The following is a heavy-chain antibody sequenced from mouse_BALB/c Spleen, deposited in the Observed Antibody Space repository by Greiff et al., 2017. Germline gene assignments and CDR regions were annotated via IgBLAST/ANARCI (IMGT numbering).Heavy chain of an antibody. V-gene: IGHV3-6*02. Sequence: EVQLVESGPGLVKPSQSLSLTCSVTGYSITSGYYWNWIRQFPGNKLEWMGYISYDGSNNYNPSLKNRISITRDTSKNQFFLKLNSVTTEDTATYYCAREGTRYFDYWGQGTTLTVSS. CDR1: GYSITSGYY. D-gene: IGHD3-3*01. CDR2: ISYDGSN. J-gene: IGHJ2*01. CDR3: AREGTRYFDY.